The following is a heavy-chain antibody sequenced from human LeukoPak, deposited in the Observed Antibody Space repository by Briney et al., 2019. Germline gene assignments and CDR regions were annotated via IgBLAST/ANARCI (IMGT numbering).Heavy chain of an antibody. CDR2: ISPDGRNI. CDR3: VRDGGGTTPYDC. D-gene: IGHD1-7*01. J-gene: IGHJ4*02. CDR1: GFTLSDYW. Sequence: PGGSVRLSCAASGFTLSDYWMNWVRQVPGKGPVWVSHISPDGRNIAYADSVKGRFTISRDSAKNTLNLQMNSLRVGDTAVYYCVRDGGGTTPYDCWGQGTLVTVSS. V-gene: IGHV3-74*01.